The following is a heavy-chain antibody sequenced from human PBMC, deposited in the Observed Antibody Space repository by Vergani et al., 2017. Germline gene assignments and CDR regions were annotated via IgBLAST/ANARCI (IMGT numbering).Heavy chain of an antibody. Sequence: QVQLVESGGGVVQPGRSLRLSCAASGFTFSSYAMHWVRQAPGKGLEWVAVISYDGSNKYYADSVKGRFTISRVNSKNTLYLQMNSLRAEDTAVYYCARDGGPWDIVVLRNYWGEGRLVTVSS. V-gene: IGHV3-30-3*01. CDR1: GFTFSSYA. J-gene: IGHJ4*02. D-gene: IGHD2-2*01. CDR3: ARDGGPWDIVVLRNY. CDR2: ISYDGSNK.